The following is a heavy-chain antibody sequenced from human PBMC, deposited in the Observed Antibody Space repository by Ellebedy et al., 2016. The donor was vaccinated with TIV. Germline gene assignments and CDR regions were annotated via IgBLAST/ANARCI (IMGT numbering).Heavy chain of an antibody. J-gene: IGHJ4*02. D-gene: IGHD5-24*01. Sequence: GESLKISCAASGFTFSTYAMHWVRQAPGKGLEWVAVLSYDGDDISYADSAKGRFSISRDNSKNTLYLQMNSLRTEDTAVYYCAKDMANTYLVDYWGQGTLVTVSS. CDR2: LSYDGDDI. CDR3: AKDMANTYLVDY. V-gene: IGHV3-30*18. CDR1: GFTFSTYA.